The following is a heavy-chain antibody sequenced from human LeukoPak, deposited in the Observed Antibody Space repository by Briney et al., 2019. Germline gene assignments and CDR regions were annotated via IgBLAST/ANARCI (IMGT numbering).Heavy chain of an antibody. Sequence: GGSLRLSCEGSGFSFEDHAMFWVRQAPGKGLEWVSGITWNSRTAAYADSVKGRFTISRDNGKNSLYLQMNSLRAEDTALYYCAKGLRDSSGFYIYYGMDVWGQGATVTVSS. CDR2: ITWNSRTA. CDR3: AKGLRDSSGFYIYYGMDV. D-gene: IGHD3-22*01. CDR1: GFSFEDHA. V-gene: IGHV3-9*01. J-gene: IGHJ6*02.